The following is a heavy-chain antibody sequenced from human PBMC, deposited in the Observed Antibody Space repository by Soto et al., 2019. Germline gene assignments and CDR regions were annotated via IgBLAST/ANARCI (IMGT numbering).Heavy chain of an antibody. CDR1: GYSFTSYA. J-gene: IGHJ4*02. CDR2: INAGNGNT. CDR3: ARAFDLRYFDWLPDY. D-gene: IGHD3-9*01. V-gene: IGHV1-3*01. Sequence: ASVKVSCKASGYSFTSYAMHWVRQAPGQRLEWMGWINAGNGNTKYSQKFQGRVTITRDTSASTAYMELSSLRSEDTAVYYCARAFDLRYFDWLPDYWGQGTLVTVSS.